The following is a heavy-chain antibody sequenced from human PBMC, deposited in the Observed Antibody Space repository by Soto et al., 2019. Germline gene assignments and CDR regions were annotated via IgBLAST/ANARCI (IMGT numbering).Heavy chain of an antibody. J-gene: IGHJ3*02. Sequence: PGGSLRLSCAASGFTVSGKKYLAWVRQAPGKGLEWVSALYDVDGTYYADSVKGRFTTSADSSKTIVYLQMNGLRPDDTAVYYCASWHLREHGYEIWGQGTAVTVS. CDR3: ASWHLREHGYEI. CDR1: GFTVSGKKY. V-gene: IGHV3-53*01. D-gene: IGHD4-17*01. CDR2: LYDVDGT.